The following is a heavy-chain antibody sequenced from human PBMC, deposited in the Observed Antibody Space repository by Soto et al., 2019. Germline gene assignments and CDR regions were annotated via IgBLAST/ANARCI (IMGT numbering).Heavy chain of an antibody. J-gene: IGHJ3*02. V-gene: IGHV4-30-2*01. Sequence: QLQLQESGSGLVKPSQTLSLTCAVSGGSISSGGYCWTWIRQPPGKGLEWIGYIYHDGSTNYNPSLKGRITISVDGSKNQFSLRLTSVTAADTVVYFCARDMNWNVGGWRAFDIWGQGTLVTVSS. CDR1: GGSISSGGYC. D-gene: IGHD1-1*01. CDR2: IYHDGST. CDR3: ARDMNWNVGGWRAFDI.